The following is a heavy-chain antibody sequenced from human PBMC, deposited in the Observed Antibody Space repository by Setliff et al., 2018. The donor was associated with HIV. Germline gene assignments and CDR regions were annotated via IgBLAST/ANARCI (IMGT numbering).Heavy chain of an antibody. CDR3: ASGKGVGGVVITDGLGV. D-gene: IGHD3-10*01. CDR2: MNPNSGVT. V-gene: IGHV1-8*02. Sequence: ASVKVSCKPSGHTFSNSDIHWVRRATGQGLEWMGWMNPNSGVTGYALKFHDRVTMTRDTSISTAYLELRTLTSEDTAVYDCASGKGVGGVVITDGLGVWGKGTTVTVSS. J-gene: IGHJ6*04. CDR1: GHTFSNSD.